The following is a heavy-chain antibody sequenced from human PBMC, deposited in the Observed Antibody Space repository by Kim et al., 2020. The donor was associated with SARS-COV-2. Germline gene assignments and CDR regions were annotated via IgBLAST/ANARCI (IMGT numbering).Heavy chain of an antibody. D-gene: IGHD2-2*03. J-gene: IGHJ3*02. CDR1: GYTFTSYY. CDR3: ARDGGLAIVVVPAAIDPFRGAFDI. Sequence: ASVKVSCKASGYTFTSYYMHWVRQAPGQGLEWMGIINPSGGSTSYAQKFQGRVTMTRDTSTSTVYMELSSLRSEDTAVYYCARDGGLAIVVVPAAIDPFRGAFDIWGQGTMVTVSS. V-gene: IGHV1-46*01. CDR2: INPSGGST.